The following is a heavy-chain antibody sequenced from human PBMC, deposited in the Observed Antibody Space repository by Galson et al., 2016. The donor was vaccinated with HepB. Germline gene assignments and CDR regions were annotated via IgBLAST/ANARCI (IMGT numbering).Heavy chain of an antibody. CDR3: ARDGRVREWLKKFYYYGMDV. Sequence: LRLSCAASGFTFSTYAMHWVRQAPGKGLEWVAFIYYDGSKKYYADSVKGRFTISRDNSKNTLYLQMNSLRAEDTAAYYCARDGRVREWLKKFYYYGMDVWGQGTTVTVSS. V-gene: IGHV3-30*03. J-gene: IGHJ6*02. CDR1: GFTFSTYA. D-gene: IGHD3-3*01. CDR2: IYYDGSKK.